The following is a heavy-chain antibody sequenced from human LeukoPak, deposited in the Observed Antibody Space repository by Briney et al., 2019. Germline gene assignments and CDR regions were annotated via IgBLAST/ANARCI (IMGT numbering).Heavy chain of an antibody. Sequence: SETLSLTCAVYGGSFSGCYWSWIRQPPGKGLEWIGEINHSGSTNYNPSLKSRVTISVDTSKNQFSLKLSSVTAADTAVYYCTRNGDSSSVVDWGQGTLVTVSS. CDR2: INHSGST. V-gene: IGHV4-34*01. CDR1: GGSFSGCY. J-gene: IGHJ4*02. CDR3: TRNGDSSSVVD. D-gene: IGHD4-17*01.